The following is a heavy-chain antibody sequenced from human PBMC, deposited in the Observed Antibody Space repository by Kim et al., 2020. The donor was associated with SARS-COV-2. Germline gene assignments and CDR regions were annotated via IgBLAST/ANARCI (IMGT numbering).Heavy chain of an antibody. CDR3: AKQLNGLGHY. J-gene: IGHJ4*02. D-gene: IGHD6-13*01. V-gene: IGHV3-66*01. CDR2: GST. Sequence: GSTYHVDAVKGRFTISRDNSKYTVYLKMNSLRAEDTAVYYCAKQLNGLGHYWGQGTLVTVSS.